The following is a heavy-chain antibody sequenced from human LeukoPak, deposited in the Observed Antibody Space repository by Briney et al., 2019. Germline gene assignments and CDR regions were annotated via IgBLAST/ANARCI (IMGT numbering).Heavy chain of an antibody. CDR2: ISGSGTTI. CDR3: ARDSPGPYYYDSLPLFHI. CDR1: GFTFSDYF. D-gene: IGHD3-22*01. J-gene: IGHJ3*02. V-gene: IGHV3-11*04. Sequence: GGSLRLSCTASGFTFSDYFMSWIRQAPGKGLEWVSYISGSGTTIHYADSVKGRFTISRDNAKNSLHLQMNSLRAEDTAVYYCARDSPGPYYYDSLPLFHIWGQGTMVTVSS.